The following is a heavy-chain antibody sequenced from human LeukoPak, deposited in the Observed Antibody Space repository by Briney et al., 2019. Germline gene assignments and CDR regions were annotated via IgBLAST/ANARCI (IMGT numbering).Heavy chain of an antibody. J-gene: IGHJ4*02. CDR1: GFTFSSHG. CDR2: ISYDGSNN. D-gene: IGHD5-12*01. V-gene: IGHV3-30*18. CDR3: AKRRGGGSGYGFDY. Sequence: GGSLRLSCAASGFTFSSHGMHWVRQAPGKGLEWVAVISYDGSNNYYADPVKGRFTISRDNSKNTLYLQMNSLRAEDTAVYYCAKRRGGGSGYGFDYWGQGNLVTVSS.